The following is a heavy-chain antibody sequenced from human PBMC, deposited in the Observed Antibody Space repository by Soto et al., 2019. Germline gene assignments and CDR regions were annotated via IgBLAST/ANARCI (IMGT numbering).Heavy chain of an antibody. D-gene: IGHD3-3*01. J-gene: IGHJ6*02. CDR3: ARGPIFGVVSPYYYYYGMDV. Sequence: QVQLVQSGAEVKKPGASVKVSCKASGYTFTSYYMHWVRQAPGQGLEWMGIINPSGGSTSYAQKFQGRVTMTRDTSTSTVYMELSSLRSEDTAVYYCARGPIFGVVSPYYYYYGMDVWGQGTTVTVSS. CDR2: INPSGGST. V-gene: IGHV1-46*01. CDR1: GYTFTSYY.